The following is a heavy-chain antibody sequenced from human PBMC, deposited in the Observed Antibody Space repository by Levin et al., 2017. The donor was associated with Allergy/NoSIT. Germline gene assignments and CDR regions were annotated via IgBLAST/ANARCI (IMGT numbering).Heavy chain of an antibody. J-gene: IGHJ6*02. CDR2: ISYDGSNK. D-gene: IGHD6-13*01. V-gene: IGHV3-30*18. Sequence: GGSLRLSCAASGFTFSSYGMHWVRQAPGKGLEWVAVISYDGSNKYYADSVKGRFTISRDNSKNTLYLQMNSLRAEDTAVYYWAKDGGSSSWANYYYCGMDVWGQGTTVTVS. CDR3: AKDGGSSSWANYYYCGMDV. CDR1: GFTFSSYG.